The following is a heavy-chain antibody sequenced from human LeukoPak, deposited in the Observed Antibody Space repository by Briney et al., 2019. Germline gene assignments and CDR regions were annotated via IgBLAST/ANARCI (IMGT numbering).Heavy chain of an antibody. CDR3: ARVINYYDSSGYYSPPNGAFDI. J-gene: IGHJ3*02. D-gene: IGHD3-22*01. Sequence: SETLSLTCAVYGGSFSGYYWSWLRQPPGKGPEWIGSIYYSWSIYYNPSLKSRVTISVDTSKNQFSLKLSSVTAADTAVYYCARVINYYDSSGYYSPPNGAFDIWGQGTMVTVSS. V-gene: IGHV4-34*01. CDR2: IYYSWSI. CDR1: GGSFSGYY.